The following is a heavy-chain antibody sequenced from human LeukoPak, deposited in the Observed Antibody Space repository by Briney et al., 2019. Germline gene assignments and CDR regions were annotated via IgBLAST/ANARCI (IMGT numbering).Heavy chain of an antibody. CDR3: ARGVDYYNWFDP. CDR2: MNPNSGNT. Sequence: ASVKVSCKASGYTFTSYDINWARQATGQGLEWMGWMNPNSGNTGYAQKFQGRVTMTRNTSISTAYMELSSLRSEDTAVYYCARGVDYYNWFDPWGQGTLVTVSS. D-gene: IGHD5-12*01. V-gene: IGHV1-8*01. J-gene: IGHJ5*02. CDR1: GYTFTSYD.